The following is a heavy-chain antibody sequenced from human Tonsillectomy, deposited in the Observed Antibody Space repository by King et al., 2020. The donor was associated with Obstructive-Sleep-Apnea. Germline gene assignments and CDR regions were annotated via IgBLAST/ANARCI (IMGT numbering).Heavy chain of an antibody. J-gene: IGHJ4*02. CDR1: GFTFNNYA. Sequence: QLVQSGGGVVQPGRSLRLSCAASGFTFNNYAMHWVRQAPGKGLEWVAVISYDGSNKYYADSVKGRFTISRDNSKNTLYLQMNTLRAEETAVYYCARVFCSYTSCYSPAYYFDYWGQGTLVTVSS. D-gene: IGHD2-2*01. CDR2: ISYDGSNK. CDR3: ARVFCSYTSCYSPAYYFDY. V-gene: IGHV3-30-3*01.